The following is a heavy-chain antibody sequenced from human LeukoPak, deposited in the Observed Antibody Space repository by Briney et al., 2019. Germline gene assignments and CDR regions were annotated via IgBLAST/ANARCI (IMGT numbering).Heavy chain of an antibody. CDR3: ARVALSGSNYYSALDY. D-gene: IGHD3-22*01. Sequence: GGSLRLSCAATGFTLGNYGIHWVRQAPGKGLEWVAGIWFDGSKRYYADSVKGRFTISRDNSKNEVYLQMNSLSPEDTAVFYCARVALSGSNYYSALDYWGQGTLATVSS. CDR1: GFTLGNYG. J-gene: IGHJ4*02. V-gene: IGHV3-33*03. CDR2: IWFDGSKR.